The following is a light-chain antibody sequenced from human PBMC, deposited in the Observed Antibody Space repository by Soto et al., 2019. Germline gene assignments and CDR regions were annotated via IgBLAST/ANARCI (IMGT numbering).Light chain of an antibody. V-gene: IGKV1-9*01. Sequence: DIQLTQSPSFLSASVGDRVTITCRASQGISTYLAWYQQEPGKAPKLLIYAASTLQSGVPSRFGGSGSGTEFTLTISSLRPEDFATYYCQHLNGYPRTFGQGTKVEIK. CDR2: AAS. J-gene: IGKJ1*01. CDR3: QHLNGYPRT. CDR1: QGISTY.